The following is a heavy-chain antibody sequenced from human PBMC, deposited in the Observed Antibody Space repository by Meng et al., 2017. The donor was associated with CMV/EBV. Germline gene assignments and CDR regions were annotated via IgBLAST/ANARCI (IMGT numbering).Heavy chain of an antibody. Sequence: QVQLQQWGEGLLKPSGTLSLTCAGYGGSFSGYYWSWIRQPPGKGLEWIGEINHSGSTNYNPSLKSRVTISVDTSKNQFSLKLSSVTAADTAVYYCARGSRRLPRFNWFDPWGQGTLVTVSS. CDR3: ARGSRRLPRFNWFDP. V-gene: IGHV4-34*01. CDR2: INHSGST. CDR1: GGSFSGYY. D-gene: IGHD3-3*01. J-gene: IGHJ5*02.